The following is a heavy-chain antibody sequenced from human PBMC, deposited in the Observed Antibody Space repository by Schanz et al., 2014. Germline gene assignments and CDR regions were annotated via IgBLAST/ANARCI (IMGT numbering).Heavy chain of an antibody. CDR1: GFPFSDYF. D-gene: IGHD3-10*01. J-gene: IGHJ4*02. CDR3: ARIGGSVFDY. V-gene: IGHV3-11*01. Sequence: VQLVESGGGWVQPGGSLRLSCTASGFPFSDYFMAWIRQPPGRGLEWVSYIGNGGVTIYYADSVKGRFTISRDNSKNSLYLQMNSLRAEDTAVYYYARIGGSVFDYWAQGTLVTVSS. CDR2: IGNGGVTI.